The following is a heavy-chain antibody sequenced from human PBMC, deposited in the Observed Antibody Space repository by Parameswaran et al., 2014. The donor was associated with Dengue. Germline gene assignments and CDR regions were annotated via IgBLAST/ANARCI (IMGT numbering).Heavy chain of an antibody. CDR2: INPSGGST. Sequence: WVRQAPGQGLEWMGIINPSGGSTSYAQKFQGRVTMTRDTSTSTVYMELSSLRSEDTAVYYCARAVGTGDYWGQGTLVTVSS. CDR3: ARAVGTGDY. D-gene: IGHD1-1*01. J-gene: IGHJ4*02. V-gene: IGHV1-46*01.